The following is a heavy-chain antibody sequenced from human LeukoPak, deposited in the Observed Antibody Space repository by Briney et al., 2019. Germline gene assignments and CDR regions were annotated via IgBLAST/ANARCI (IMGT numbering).Heavy chain of an antibody. CDR3: ARVPSYYYGSGRHSPFYYYYYMDV. J-gene: IGHJ6*03. CDR1: GFTFSSYS. CDR2: ISSSSSYI. V-gene: IGHV3-21*01. Sequence: PGGSLRLSCAASGFTFSSYSMNWVRQAPGKGLEWVSSISSSSSYIYYADSVKGRFTISRDNAKNSLYLQMNSLRAEDTAVYYCARVPSYYYGSGRHSPFYYYYYMDVWGKGTTVTISS. D-gene: IGHD3-10*01.